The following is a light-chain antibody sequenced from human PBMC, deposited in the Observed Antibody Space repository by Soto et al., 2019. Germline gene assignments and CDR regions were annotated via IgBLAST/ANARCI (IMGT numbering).Light chain of an antibody. CDR3: AAWDDSLNGHVL. J-gene: IGLJ2*01. CDR2: SNN. V-gene: IGLV1-44*01. CDR1: SSNIGINT. Sequence: QSVLTQPPSASGTPGQRVTISCSGSSSNIGINTVNWYQQLPGSAPKLLMYSNNQRPSGVPDRFSGSKSGTSASLAISGLQSEDEADYYCAAWDDSLNGHVLFGAGTKVTVL.